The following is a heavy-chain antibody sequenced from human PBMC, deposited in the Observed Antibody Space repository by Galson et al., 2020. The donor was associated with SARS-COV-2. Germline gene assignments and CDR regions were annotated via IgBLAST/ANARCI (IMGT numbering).Heavy chain of an antibody. CDR1: GYTFISFY. Sequence: ASVKVSCKASGYTFISFYIHWVRQAPGQGLKWMGVINPSGDITSYAQKLRGRVTVTRDMSTQTVYVELSSLTSEDTAVYYCAREWGDINSSVFDYWGQGSLVVVSS. CDR2: INPSGDIT. D-gene: IGHD2-21*01. CDR3: AREWGDINSSVFDY. V-gene: IGHV1-46*04. J-gene: IGHJ4*02.